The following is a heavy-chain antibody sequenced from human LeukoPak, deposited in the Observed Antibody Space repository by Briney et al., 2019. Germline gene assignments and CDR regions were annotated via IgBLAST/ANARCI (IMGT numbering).Heavy chain of an antibody. CDR1: GFTFSSYS. Sequence: PGGSLRLSCAASGFTFSSYSMNWVRQAPGKGLEWVSYISSSSSTIYYEDSVKGRFTISRDNAKNSLYLQMNSLRAEDTAVYYCARDTDCSGGSCYSDAFDIWGQGTMVTVSS. V-gene: IGHV3-48*01. J-gene: IGHJ3*02. D-gene: IGHD2-15*01. CDR2: ISSSSSTI. CDR3: ARDTDCSGGSCYSDAFDI.